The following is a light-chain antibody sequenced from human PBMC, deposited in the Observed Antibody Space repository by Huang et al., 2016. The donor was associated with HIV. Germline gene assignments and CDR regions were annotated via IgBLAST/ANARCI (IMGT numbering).Light chain of an antibody. Sequence: ESVLTQSPATLSLSPGERATLSCRARQSVGSSFLGWYQHKPGQAPRLLIFGASKKATGIPDRVSGSGSGRDFTLTISRLEPEDVAVYYCLQFGSALPWTFGPGTKVEVK. CDR1: QSVGSSF. J-gene: IGKJ1*01. CDR3: LQFGSALPWT. CDR2: GAS. V-gene: IGKV3-20*01.